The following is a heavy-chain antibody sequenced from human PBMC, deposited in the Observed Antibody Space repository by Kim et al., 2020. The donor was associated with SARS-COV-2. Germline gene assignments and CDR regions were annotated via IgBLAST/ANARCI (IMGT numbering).Heavy chain of an antibody. CDR2: GSAT. J-gene: IGHJ5*02. Sequence: GSATHYLDSVKGRFTISRDNAKNSLFLQMNTLRAEDTALYYGAKDPWGPWGQGTLVTVSS. CDR3: AKDPWGP. V-gene: IGHV3-7*01. D-gene: IGHD3-16*01.